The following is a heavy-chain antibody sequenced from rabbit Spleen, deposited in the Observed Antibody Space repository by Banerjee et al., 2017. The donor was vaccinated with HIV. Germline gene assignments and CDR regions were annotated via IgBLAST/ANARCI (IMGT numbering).Heavy chain of an antibody. CDR2: IDPVFGSA. CDR1: GFSFSSSDY. Sequence: QSLEESGGDLVKPGASLTLSCKASGFSFSSSDYICWVRQAPGKGLEWIGYIDPVFGSAYYASWVNGRFSISRENTQNTVSLQLNSLTAADTATYFCARGGGLWGQGTLVTVS. CDR3: ARGGGL. J-gene: IGHJ4*01. V-gene: IGHV1S40*01.